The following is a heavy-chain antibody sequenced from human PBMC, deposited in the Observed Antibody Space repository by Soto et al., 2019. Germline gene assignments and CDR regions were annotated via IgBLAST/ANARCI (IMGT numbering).Heavy chain of an antibody. J-gene: IGHJ6*02. D-gene: IGHD3-3*01. CDR1: GYTLTGYY. V-gene: IGHV1-2*02. CDR2: INPNTGGT. Sequence: ASETVSCKASGYTLTGYYMHWVRQAPGQRHEWMGWINPNTGGTNYAQKFQGRVTMTTDTSTSTAYMELSSLRSDDTAVYYCARTYYDFWSGSQGGMDVWR. CDR3: ARTYYDFWSGSQGGMDV.